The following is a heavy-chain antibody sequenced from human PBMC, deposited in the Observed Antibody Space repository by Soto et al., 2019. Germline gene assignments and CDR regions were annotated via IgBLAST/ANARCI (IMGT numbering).Heavy chain of an antibody. CDR3: AKDVGGGYSNYVIVGGFWFDP. V-gene: IGHV3-9*01. Sequence: EVQLVESGGGLVQPGRSLRLSCAASGFTFDDYAMHWVRQAPGKGLEWVSGISWNSGSIGYADSVKGRFTISRDNAKNSLYLQMNSLRAEDTALYYCAKDVGGGYSNYVIVGGFWFDPWGQGTLVTVSS. D-gene: IGHD4-4*01. CDR1: GFTFDDYA. J-gene: IGHJ5*02. CDR2: ISWNSGSI.